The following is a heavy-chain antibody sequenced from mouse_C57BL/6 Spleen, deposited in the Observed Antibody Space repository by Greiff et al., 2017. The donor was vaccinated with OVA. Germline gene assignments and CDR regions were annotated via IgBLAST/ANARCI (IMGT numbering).Heavy chain of an antibody. CDR3: ARRGKELPLDY. CDR2: IYPRSGNT. CDR1: GYTFTSYG. V-gene: IGHV1-81*01. J-gene: IGHJ2*01. Sequence: QVQLQQSGAELARPGASVKLSCKASGYTFTSYGISWVKQSTGQGLEWIGEIYPRSGNTYYNEKLKGKATLTADKYSSTAYMELRSLTSEDSAVYFCARRGKELPLDYWGQGTTLTVSS. D-gene: IGHD1-1*01.